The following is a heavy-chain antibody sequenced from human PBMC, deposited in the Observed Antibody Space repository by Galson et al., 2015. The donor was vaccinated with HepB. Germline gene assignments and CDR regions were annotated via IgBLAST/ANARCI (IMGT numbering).Heavy chain of an antibody. CDR1: GFTFSSYG. CDR2: IWYDGSNK. CDR3: ARDSAQYSLYNWNYVVPYYFDY. J-gene: IGHJ4*02. Sequence: SLRLSCAASGFTFSSYGLHWVRQAPGKGLEWVAVIWYDGSNKYYADSVKGRFTISRDNSKNTLYLQMNSLRAEDTAVYYCARDSAQYSLYNWNYVVPYYFDYWGQGTLVTVSS. D-gene: IGHD1-7*01. V-gene: IGHV3-33*01.